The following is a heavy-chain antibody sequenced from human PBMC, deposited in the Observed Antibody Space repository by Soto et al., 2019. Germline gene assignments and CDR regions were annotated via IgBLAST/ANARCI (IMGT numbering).Heavy chain of an antibody. J-gene: IGHJ5*02. Sequence: GXSXKVSFTTSGDTXSNFGLGWVRQAPGQGLEWMGWIATYNTNRNYAKKFQVRLTLTTDTSTITAYMELKSLRYDDTDVYYCARVLRGVVNWFDPWGQGTLVTVS. CDR3: ARVLRGVVNWFDP. CDR2: IATYNTNR. CDR1: GDTXSNFG. D-gene: IGHD3-10*01. V-gene: IGHV1-18*01.